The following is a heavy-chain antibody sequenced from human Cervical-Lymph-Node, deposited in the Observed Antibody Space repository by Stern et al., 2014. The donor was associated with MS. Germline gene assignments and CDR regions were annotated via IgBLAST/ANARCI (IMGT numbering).Heavy chain of an antibody. V-gene: IGHV3-49*03. D-gene: IGHD1-26*01. CDR3: SRETGATEEYYFDY. Sequence: VQLVESGGGLVQPGRSLRLSCTASGFTFGDYAMSWFRQAPGQGLEWVGFLRSKPYGGTPEYAASVRGRFTISRDDSKSIAYLQMNSLKTEDTALYYCSRETGATEEYYFDYWGQGALVTVSS. J-gene: IGHJ4*02. CDR1: GFTFGDYA. CDR2: LRSKPYGGTP.